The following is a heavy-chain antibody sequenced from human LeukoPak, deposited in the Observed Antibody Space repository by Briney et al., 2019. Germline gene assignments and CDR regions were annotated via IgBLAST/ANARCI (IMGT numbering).Heavy chain of an antibody. CDR1: GFTFSTYA. D-gene: IGHD3-3*01. J-gene: IGHJ4*02. CDR3: ARAEYYDFWSGYPHFDY. CDR2: ISYDGSKK. Sequence: GGSLRLSCAPSGFTFSTYAVHWVRQAPGKGLEWVAVISYDGSKKYYADSVKGRFTISRDNSKNTLYLQMNSLRAEDTAVYYCARAEYYDFWSGYPHFDYWGQGTLVTVSS. V-gene: IGHV3-30*04.